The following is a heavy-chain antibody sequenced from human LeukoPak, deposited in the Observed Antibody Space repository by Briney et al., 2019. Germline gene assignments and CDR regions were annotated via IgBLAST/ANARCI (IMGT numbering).Heavy chain of an antibody. V-gene: IGHV3-23*01. CDR1: GFTFSSYA. Sequence: PGGSLRLSCAASGFTFSSYAMSWVRQAPGKGLEWVSAISGSGGSTYYADSVKGRFTISRDNSKNTLYLQMNSLRAEDTAVYYCAKVSNPDDYIVTRVRVNDYWGQGALVTVSS. D-gene: IGHD5-12*01. CDR3: AKVSNPDDYIVTRVRVNDY. J-gene: IGHJ4*02. CDR2: ISGSGGST.